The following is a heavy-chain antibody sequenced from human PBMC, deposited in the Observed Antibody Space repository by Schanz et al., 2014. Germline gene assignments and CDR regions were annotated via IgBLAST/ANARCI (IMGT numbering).Heavy chain of an antibody. D-gene: IGHD1-26*01. CDR1: GFTFSSYA. Sequence: EVQLLESGGGLVQPGGSLRLSCAASGFTFSSYAMSWVRQAPGKGLEWVSAISGSGGSTYYADSVKGRFTISRDNSKNTLYLQMNSLRAEDTSVYYCAKQMRWELVFDYCGQGTLVTVSS. J-gene: IGHJ4*02. CDR2: ISGSGGST. V-gene: IGHV3-23*01. CDR3: AKQMRWELVFDY.